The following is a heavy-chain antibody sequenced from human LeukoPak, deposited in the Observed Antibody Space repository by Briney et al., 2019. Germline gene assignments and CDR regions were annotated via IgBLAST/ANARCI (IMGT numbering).Heavy chain of an antibody. CDR1: GFTFSNFA. D-gene: IGHD6-6*01. CDR2: ISVSGDRT. V-gene: IGHV3-23*01. Sequence: GGSLRLSCAASGFTFSNFAMSWLRQAPGKGLEWVSGISVSGDRTYYADSVRGRFTISRGNSKSTLYLQMNNLRGDDTAVYYCAKQSTARSLGEGGQGTLVTVSS. J-gene: IGHJ4*02. CDR3: AKQSTARSLGE.